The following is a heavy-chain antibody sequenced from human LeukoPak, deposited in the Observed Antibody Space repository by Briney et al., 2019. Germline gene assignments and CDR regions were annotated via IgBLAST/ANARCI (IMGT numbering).Heavy chain of an antibody. D-gene: IGHD6-13*01. CDR1: GFTFDDYA. V-gene: IGHV3-9*01. J-gene: IGHJ5*02. CDR3: AKDREGSSWPPKFDP. CDR2: ISWNSGSI. Sequence: GGSLRLSCAASGFTFDDYAMHWVRQAPGKGLEWVSGISWNSGSIGYADSVKGRFTISRDNAKNSLYLQMNSLRAEDTALYYCAKDREGSSWPPKFDPWGQGTLVTVSS.